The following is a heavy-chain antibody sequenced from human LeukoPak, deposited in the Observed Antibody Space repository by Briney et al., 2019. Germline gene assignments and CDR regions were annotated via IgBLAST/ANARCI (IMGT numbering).Heavy chain of an antibody. V-gene: IGHV3-23*01. CDR2: ISGSGGST. D-gene: IGHD6-13*01. CDR1: GFTFSDYA. Sequence: GGSLRLSCAVSGFTFSDYAMSWVRQAPGRGLEWVSAISGSGGSTYYADSVKGRFTISRDNSKNTLYLQMNSLRAEDTAVYYCAISSSWYATFDYWGQGTLVTVSS. J-gene: IGHJ4*02. CDR3: AISSSWYATFDY.